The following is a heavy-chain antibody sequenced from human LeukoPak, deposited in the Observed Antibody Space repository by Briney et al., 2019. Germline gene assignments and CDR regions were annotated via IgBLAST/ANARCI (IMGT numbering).Heavy chain of an antibody. D-gene: IGHD3-10*01. CDR3: ARTSRHFYGSGTNLTPWPAGMDV. CDR2: MYDSGSST. V-gene: IGHV4-59*01. Sequence: PSETLSLTCTVSGGSMSGFFWTWIRQPPGREGGGIGCMYDSGSSTKYNPSLQRRVTLSVDPSNSQFSLNLNSATAADTAVYYCARTSRHFYGSGTNLTPWPAGMDVWGQGTTVTVSS. CDR1: GGSMSGFF. J-gene: IGHJ6*02.